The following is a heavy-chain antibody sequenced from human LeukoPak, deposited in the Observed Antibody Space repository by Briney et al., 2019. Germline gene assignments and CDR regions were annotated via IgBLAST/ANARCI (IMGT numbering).Heavy chain of an antibody. CDR2: ISGGSGSST. CDR1: GFTFSSYA. J-gene: IGHJ6*02. CDR3: ARDWGGKGYDFWSGYFSTPEVYYYGMDV. V-gene: IGHV3-23*01. D-gene: IGHD3-3*01. Sequence: GSLRLSCAASGFTFSSYALSWVRQAPGKGLEWFSAISGGSGSSTYYADAVKGRFTISRDNSKTTLYLEMNSLRADDTAVYYCARDWGGKGYDFWSGYFSTPEVYYYGMDVWGQGTTVTVSS.